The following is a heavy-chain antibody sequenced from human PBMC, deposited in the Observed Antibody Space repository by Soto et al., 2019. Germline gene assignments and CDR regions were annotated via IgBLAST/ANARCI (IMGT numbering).Heavy chain of an antibody. J-gene: IGHJ4*02. CDR2: FYPGDSDT. V-gene: IGHV5-51*01. Sequence: GESLKISCKGSGYYFPSYWIGWVRQMPGKGLEWMGIFYPGDSDTRYGPSFQGQVTISADRSISTAYLQWSSLKPSDTAMYYCARQGKGAEGFDYRGKGTRVTVSS. CDR1: GYYFPSYW. CDR3: ARQGKGAEGFDY.